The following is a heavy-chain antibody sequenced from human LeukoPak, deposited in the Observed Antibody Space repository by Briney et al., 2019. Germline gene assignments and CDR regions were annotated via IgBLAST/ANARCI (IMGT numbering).Heavy chain of an antibody. CDR3: ASTRLVYYYYGMDV. CDR1: GFTVGSNY. V-gene: IGHV3-53*01. CDR2: IYSGGST. J-gene: IGHJ6*02. Sequence: PGGSLRLSCAASGFTVGSNYMSWVRQAPGKGLEWVSVIYSGGSTYYADSVKGRFTISRDNSKNMLYLQMNSLRAEDTAVYYCASTRLVYYYYGMDVWGQGTTVTVSS.